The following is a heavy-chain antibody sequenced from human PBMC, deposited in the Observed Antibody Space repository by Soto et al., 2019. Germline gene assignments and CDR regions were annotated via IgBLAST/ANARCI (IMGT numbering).Heavy chain of an antibody. CDR2: ISGSGGST. J-gene: IGHJ6*02. CDR1: GFTFSSYA. V-gene: IGHV3-23*01. CDR3: AKAYSSSWYNYYYGMDV. D-gene: IGHD6-13*01. Sequence: PGWSLGLSCAASGFTFSSYAMSWVRQAPGKGLEWVSAISGSGGSTYYADSVKGRFTISRDNSKNTLYLQMNRLRAEDTAVYYCAKAYSSSWYNYYYGMDVWGQGTTVTVSS.